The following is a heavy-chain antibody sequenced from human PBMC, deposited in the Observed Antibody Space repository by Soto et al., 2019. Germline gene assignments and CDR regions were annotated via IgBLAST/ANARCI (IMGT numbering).Heavy chain of an antibody. V-gene: IGHV1-69*13. CDR2: IIPIFGTA. CDR1: GGTFSSYA. J-gene: IGHJ4*02. Sequence: SVKVSCKASGGTFSSYAISWVPQAPGQGLEWMGGIIPIFGTANYAQKFQGRVTITADESTSTAYMELSSLRSEDTAVYYCARGWVQEHLDYWGQGTLVTVSS. D-gene: IGHD1-1*01. CDR3: ARGWVQEHLDY.